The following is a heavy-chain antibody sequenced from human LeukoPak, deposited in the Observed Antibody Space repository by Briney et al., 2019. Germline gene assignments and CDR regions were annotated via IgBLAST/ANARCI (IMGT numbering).Heavy chain of an antibody. J-gene: IGHJ4*02. V-gene: IGHV3-23*01. CDR1: GFTFSSYA. CDR3: AKARTSAYDFSLDY. D-gene: IGHD5-12*01. Sequence: GGSLRLSCAASGFTFSSYAMSWVRQAPGKGLEWVSAISGSGGSTYYADSVRGRFTISRDNFKDTLNLQMNSLRAEDTAIYYCAKARTSAYDFSLDYWGQGSLVTVSS. CDR2: ISGSGGST.